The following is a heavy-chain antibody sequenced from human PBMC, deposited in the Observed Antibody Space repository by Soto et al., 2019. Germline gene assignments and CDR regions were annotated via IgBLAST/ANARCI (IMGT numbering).Heavy chain of an antibody. V-gene: IGHV5-51*01. J-gene: IGHJ6*02. CDR3: AIQAAAGKYYYAMDV. D-gene: IGHD6-13*01. CDR2: IYPGDSDT. CDR1: GYSFTTYW. Sequence: GESLKISCKGSGYSFTTYWIGWVRQMPGKGLEGMVIIYPGDSDTRYSPSFQGQVTISADKSINTTYLQWSSLKASDTAIYYCAIQAAAGKYYYAMDVWGQGTTVTVSS.